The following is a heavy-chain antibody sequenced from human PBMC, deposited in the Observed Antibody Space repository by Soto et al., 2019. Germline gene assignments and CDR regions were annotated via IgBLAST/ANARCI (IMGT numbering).Heavy chain of an antibody. CDR1: GFTFSSYG. CDR2: IWYDGSNK. V-gene: IGHV3-33*01. Sequence: QVQLVESGGGVVQPGRSLRLSCAASGFTFSSYGMHWVRQAPGKGLEWVAVIWYDGSNKYYADSVKGRFTISRDNSKNTLYLQMNSLRAEDTAVYYCARDLYYYDSSGYYGGGHYYYYYGMDVW. CDR3: ARDLYYYDSSGYYGGGHYYYYYGMDV. J-gene: IGHJ6*01. D-gene: IGHD3-22*01.